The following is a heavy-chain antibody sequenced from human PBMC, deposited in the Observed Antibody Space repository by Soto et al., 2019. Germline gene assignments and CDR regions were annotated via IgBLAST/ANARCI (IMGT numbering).Heavy chain of an antibody. J-gene: IGHJ6*02. Sequence: SETLSLTCTVSGGSISSGGYYWSWIRQHPGKGLEWIGYIYYSGSTYYNPSLKSRVTISVDTSKNQFSLKLSSVTAADTAVYYCARELTTVTKRYYYYYGMDVWGQGTTVTVSS. V-gene: IGHV4-31*03. CDR3: ARELTTVTKRYYYYYGMDV. CDR1: GGSISSGGYY. D-gene: IGHD4-17*01. CDR2: IYYSGST.